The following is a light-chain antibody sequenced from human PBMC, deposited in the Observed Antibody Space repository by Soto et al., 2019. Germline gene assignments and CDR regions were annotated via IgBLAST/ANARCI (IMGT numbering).Light chain of an antibody. CDR2: STS. CDR3: LLYYGGAWV. J-gene: IGLJ3*02. CDR1: TGAVTSGYY. V-gene: IGLV7-43*01. Sequence: QAVVTQEPSLTVSPGGTVTLTCASSTGAVTSGYYPNWFQQKPGQAPRALIYSTSNKYSWTPARFSGSLLGSKAALTLSGVQPEDEAEYYCLLYYGGAWVFGGGTKLTVL.